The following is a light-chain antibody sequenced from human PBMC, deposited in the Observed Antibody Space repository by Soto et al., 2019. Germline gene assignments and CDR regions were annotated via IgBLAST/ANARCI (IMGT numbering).Light chain of an antibody. CDR2: AAS. CDR3: QQTYSTLSIT. CDR1: ESIARH. V-gene: IGKV1-39*01. J-gene: IGKJ5*01. Sequence: DIKMTQSPSSLSASVGDRVTITCRASESIARHLNWYQQKPGKAPKLLIYAASSLQNGVPSRFRGGGSGTDFTLTISNLQPEDFATYYCQQTYSTLSITFGPGTRLEIK.